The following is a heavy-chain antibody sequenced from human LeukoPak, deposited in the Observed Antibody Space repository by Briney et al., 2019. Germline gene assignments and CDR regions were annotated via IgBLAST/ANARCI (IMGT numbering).Heavy chain of an antibody. CDR3: ARAYNYHLDV. CDR1: GGSISTYF. CDR2: VHNSGRT. V-gene: IGHV4-59*12. D-gene: IGHD1-20*01. Sequence: PSETLSLTCTVSGGSISTYFWSWIRQPPGKGLEWIGYVHNSGRTNHNPSLKSRVTTSVDTSKNQCSLRLSSVTAADTAVYYCARAYNYHLDVWGQGTTVTVSS. J-gene: IGHJ6*02.